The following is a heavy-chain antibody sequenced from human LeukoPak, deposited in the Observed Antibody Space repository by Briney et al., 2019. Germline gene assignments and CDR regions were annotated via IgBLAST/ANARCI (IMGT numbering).Heavy chain of an antibody. V-gene: IGHV1-2*02. J-gene: IGHJ4*02. D-gene: IGHD5-12*01. Sequence: ASVTVSCKASGYTFTGYYMHWVRQAPGQGLEWMGWINPNSGGTNYAQKFQGRVTMTRDTSISTAYMELSRRRSDDTAVYYCARDLRLRLMAVGYWGQGTLVTVSS. CDR2: INPNSGGT. CDR3: ARDLRLRLMAVGY. CDR1: GYTFTGYY.